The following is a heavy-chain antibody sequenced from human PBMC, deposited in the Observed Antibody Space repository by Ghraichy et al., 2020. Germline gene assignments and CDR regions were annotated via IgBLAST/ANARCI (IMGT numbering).Heavy chain of an antibody. CDR3: ARYTNGRQGNSFDY. J-gene: IGHJ4*02. V-gene: IGHV3-23*01. D-gene: IGHD1-7*01. Sequence: GGSLRLSCAASGFTFNNYDMTWVRQAPGKGLEWVSAINARGDRTYYADSVKGRFTISRDNSKNTLYLQMNSLRAEDTAVYHCARYTNGRQGNSFDYWGQGSLVTVSS. CDR2: INARGDRT. CDR1: GFTFNNYD.